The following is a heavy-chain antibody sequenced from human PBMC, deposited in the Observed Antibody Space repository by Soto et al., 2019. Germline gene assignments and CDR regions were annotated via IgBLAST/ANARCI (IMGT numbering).Heavy chain of an antibody. CDR2: ISSSSSTI. D-gene: IGHD3-3*01. Sequence: EVQLVESGGGLVQPGGSLRLSCAASGFTFSSYSMNWVRQAPGKGLEWVSYISSSSSTIYYADSVKGRFTISRDNAKNSLYLQMNSLRDEDTAVYYCARDPYYDFWSGYYDAFDSWGKVKMVTVSS. V-gene: IGHV3-48*02. J-gene: IGHJ3*02. CDR1: GFTFSSYS. CDR3: ARDPYYDFWSGYYDAFDS.